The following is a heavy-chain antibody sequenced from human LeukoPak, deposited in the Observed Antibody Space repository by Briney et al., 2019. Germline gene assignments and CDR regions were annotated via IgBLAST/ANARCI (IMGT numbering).Heavy chain of an antibody. Sequence: PSETLSLTCAVYGGSFSGYYWGWIRQPPGKGLEWIGSIYYSGSTYYNPSLKSRVTISVDTSKNQFSLKLSSVTAADTAVYYCARGGDGGGHGSGSYYRTPFDYWGQGTLVTVSS. J-gene: IGHJ4*02. CDR1: GGSFSGYY. V-gene: IGHV4-34*01. D-gene: IGHD3-10*01. CDR2: IYYSGST. CDR3: ARGGDGGGHGSGSYYRTPFDY.